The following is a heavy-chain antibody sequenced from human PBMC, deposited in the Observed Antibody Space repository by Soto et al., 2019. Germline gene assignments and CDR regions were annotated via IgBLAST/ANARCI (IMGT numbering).Heavy chain of an antibody. J-gene: IGHJ6*02. V-gene: IGHV3-30*18. D-gene: IGHD2-15*01. CDR3: VKEDIPRRGGLAA. CDR2: ISHDGGKK. Sequence: VGSLRLFCTASGFTYGAYGMHWVRQSPGKGLDWVALISHDGGKKHYADSVTGRFTVSRDNYKNTMDLQMDSLRSDDSGVYYCVKEDIPRRGGLAAWGQGTTVTVSS. CDR1: GFTYGAYG.